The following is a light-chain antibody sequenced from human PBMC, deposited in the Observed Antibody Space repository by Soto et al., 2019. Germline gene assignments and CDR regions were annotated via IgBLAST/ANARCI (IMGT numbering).Light chain of an antibody. CDR2: DAS. Sequence: EIVLTQSPATLSLSPGERATLSCRASQSVSSYLAWYQQKPGQAPRLLIYDASNRATGIPARFSGSGSGTDFTLTISSLEPADFAVYYCQQRSNWPRTFGQGTKV. V-gene: IGKV3-11*01. CDR3: QQRSNWPRT. CDR1: QSVSSY. J-gene: IGKJ1*01.